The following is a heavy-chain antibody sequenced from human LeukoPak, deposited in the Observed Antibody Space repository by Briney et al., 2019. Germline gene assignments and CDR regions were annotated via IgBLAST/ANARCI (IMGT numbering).Heavy chain of an antibody. CDR1: GYTFTSYD. V-gene: IGHV1-8*01. CDR2: MNPNSGNT. Sequence: ASVKVSCKASGYTFTSYDINWVRQATGQGLEWMGWMNPNSGNTGYAQKFQGRVTMTRNTSISTAYMELSSLRSEDTAVYYCASGGCYKWSLYFWGQGTLVTVSS. D-gene: IGHD1-1*01. CDR3: ASGGCYKWSLYF. J-gene: IGHJ4*02.